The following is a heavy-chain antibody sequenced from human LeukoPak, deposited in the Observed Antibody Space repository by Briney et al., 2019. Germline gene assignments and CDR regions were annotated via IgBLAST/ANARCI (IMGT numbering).Heavy chain of an antibody. CDR2: ISYDGSNK. D-gene: IGHD3-9*01. J-gene: IGHJ5*02. CDR1: GFTFSSYV. CDR3: AKSYYDILTTYNWFDP. V-gene: IGHV3-30*04. Sequence: GGSLRLSCAASGFTFSSYVMHWVRQAPGKGLEWVAIISYDGSNKYYADSVKGRFTISRDNSKNTLYLQMNSLRAEDTAVYYCAKSYYDILTTYNWFDPWGQGTLVTVSS.